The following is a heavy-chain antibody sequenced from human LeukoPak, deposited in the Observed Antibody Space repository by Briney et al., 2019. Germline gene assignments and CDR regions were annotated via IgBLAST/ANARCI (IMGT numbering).Heavy chain of an antibody. D-gene: IGHD5-12*01. CDR3: AKISRGYDAFEI. CDR1: GFTFSSYA. CDR2: IWYGGSYK. V-gene: IGHV3-30*02. J-gene: IGHJ3*02. Sequence: PGGSLRLSCAASGFTFSSYAMHWVRQAPGKGLEWVAAIWYGGSYKYYADSVKGRFTISKDNSKNTLYLQMDSLRAEDTAVYYCAKISRGYDAFEIWGQGTMVTVSS.